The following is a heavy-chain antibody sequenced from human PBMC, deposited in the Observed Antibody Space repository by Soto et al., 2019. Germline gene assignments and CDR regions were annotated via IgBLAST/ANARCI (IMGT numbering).Heavy chain of an antibody. Sequence: SETLSLTCTVSGGSISSSSYYWGWIRQPPGKGLEWIGEIYQSGSTNYNPSLKSRVTMSVDNSKNQFSLQLSSVTASDTAVYYCAREFYYDNRGCLDYWGQGTLVTVSS. CDR1: GGSISSSSYY. CDR3: AREFYYDNRGCLDY. D-gene: IGHD3-22*01. CDR2: IYQSGST. V-gene: IGHV4-39*07. J-gene: IGHJ4*02.